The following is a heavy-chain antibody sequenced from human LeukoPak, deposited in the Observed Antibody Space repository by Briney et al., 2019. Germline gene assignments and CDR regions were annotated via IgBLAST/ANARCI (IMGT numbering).Heavy chain of an antibody. CDR2: VSSGGSYI. V-gene: IGHV3-21*04. Sequence: PGGSLRLSCAASGFTFSHYSMNWVRQAPGKGLEWVSSVSSGGSYIHYADSVKGRFTISRDNSKNTLYLQMNSLRAEDTAVYYCAKGSGWYFWGQGTLVTVSS. J-gene: IGHJ4*02. CDR3: AKGSGWYF. CDR1: GFTFSHYS. D-gene: IGHD6-19*01.